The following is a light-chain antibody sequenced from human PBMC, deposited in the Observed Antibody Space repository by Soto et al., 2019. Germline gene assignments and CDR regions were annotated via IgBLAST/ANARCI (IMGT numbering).Light chain of an antibody. V-gene: IGLV1-47*01. CDR1: NSNIGNRP. CDR3: LTWDDSLRGGV. Sequence: QSVLPQPPSASGTPGQRVTISCSGGNSNIGNRPVHWFQQLPGTAPKLLIYKDLQRPSGVPDRFSGSKSGTSASLAISGLRSDDEADYYCLTWDDSLRGGVFGGGTKLTVL. J-gene: IGLJ3*02. CDR2: KDL.